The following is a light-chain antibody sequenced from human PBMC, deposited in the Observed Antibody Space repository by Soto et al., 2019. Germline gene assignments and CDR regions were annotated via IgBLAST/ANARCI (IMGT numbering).Light chain of an antibody. V-gene: IGKV1D-12*01. J-gene: IGKJ4*01. Sequence: DTQVAQSPSSVSASVGDTITITCRASQGVDRYLAWYQQRAGGAPELLIHNVFTLQRGVPPRFRGSVSGTDFTLTIANLQPEDFATYFCQQADRVLTFGGGTRVDIK. CDR1: QGVDRY. CDR2: NVF. CDR3: QQADRVLT.